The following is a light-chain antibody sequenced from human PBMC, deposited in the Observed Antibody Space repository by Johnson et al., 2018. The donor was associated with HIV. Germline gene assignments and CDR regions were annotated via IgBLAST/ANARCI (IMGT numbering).Light chain of an antibody. CDR1: SSNIGNNY. J-gene: IGLJ1*01. CDR3: GTWDSSLSAGI. Sequence: QSLLTQPPSVSAAPGQKVTISCSGSSSNIGNNYVSWYQQLPGTAPKLLIYENSKRPSGIPDRFSGSKSRTSATLAITGLQTGDEADYYCGTWDSSLSAGIFGPGTKVTVL. V-gene: IGLV1-51*02. CDR2: ENS.